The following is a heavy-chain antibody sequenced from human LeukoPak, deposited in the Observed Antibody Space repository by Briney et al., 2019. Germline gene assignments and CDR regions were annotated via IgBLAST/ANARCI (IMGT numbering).Heavy chain of an antibody. CDR2: INHSGST. V-gene: IGHV4-34*01. J-gene: IGHJ4*02. CDR1: GGSFSGYY. Sequence: SETLSLTCAVYGGSFSGYYWSWIRPPPGKGLEWIGEINHSGSTNYNPSLKSRVTISVDTSKNQFSLKLSSVTAADTAVYYCARGPYDFWSGWYYFDYWGQGTLVTVSS. CDR3: ARGPYDFWSGWYYFDY. D-gene: IGHD3-3*01.